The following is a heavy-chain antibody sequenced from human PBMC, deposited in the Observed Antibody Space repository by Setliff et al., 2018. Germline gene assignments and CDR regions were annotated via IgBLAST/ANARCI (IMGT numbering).Heavy chain of an antibody. CDR2: VYYSGAA. CDR3: ARGGTYRYFDY. CDR1: GDSISAAS. Sequence: SETLSLTCNVSGDSISAASIMAWIRQPPGKGLEFIGYVYYSGAAEYDPSLKSRVTMSVDTSKTQFSLKLNSMTTADTAVYYCARGGTYRYFDYWGQGTLVTVSS. V-gene: IGHV4-59*01. J-gene: IGHJ4*02.